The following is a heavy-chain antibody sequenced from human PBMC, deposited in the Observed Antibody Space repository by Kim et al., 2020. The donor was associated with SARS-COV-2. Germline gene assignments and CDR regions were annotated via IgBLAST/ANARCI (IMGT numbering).Heavy chain of an antibody. CDR2: ISSSSSYI. CDR3: ARDSRRYYYDSSGYPSDS. J-gene: IGHJ4*02. CDR1: GFTFSSYS. Sequence: GGSLRLSCAASGFTFSSYSMNWVRQAPGKGLEWVSSISSSSSYIYYADSVKGRFTISSDNAKNSLYLQMNSLRAEDTAVYYCARDSRRYYYDSSGYPSDSWGQGTLVTVSS. V-gene: IGHV3-21*01. D-gene: IGHD3-22*01.